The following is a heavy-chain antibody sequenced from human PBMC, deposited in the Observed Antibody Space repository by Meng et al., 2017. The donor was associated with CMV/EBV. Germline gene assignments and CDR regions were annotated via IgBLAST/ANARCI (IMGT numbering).Heavy chain of an antibody. CDR3: ARDLPYCSSTSCYSTWYYYYGMDV. Sequence: GGSLRLSCAASGFTFSSYWMHWVRQAPGKGLVWVSLINIDGSSTSYADSVKGRFTISRDNAKNTLYLQMNSLRAEDTAVYYCARDLPYCSSTSCYSTWYYYYGMDVWGQGTTVTVSS. CDR1: GFTFSSYW. D-gene: IGHD2-2*02. CDR2: INIDGSST. V-gene: IGHV3-74*01. J-gene: IGHJ6*02.